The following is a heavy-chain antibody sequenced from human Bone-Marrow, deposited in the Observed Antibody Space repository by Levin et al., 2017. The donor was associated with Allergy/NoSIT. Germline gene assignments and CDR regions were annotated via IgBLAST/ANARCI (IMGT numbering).Heavy chain of an antibody. CDR2: ISGSGQIT. CDR3: AKASVTVAAFGHFDY. J-gene: IGHJ4*02. D-gene: IGHD2-15*01. Sequence: PAGGSLRLSCAASGFTFSAYAMTWVRQAPGKGLEWVSSISGSGQITYYTDSVKGRFTISRDNSKNTLYVEMNTLRAEDTAIYYCAKASVTVAAFGHFDYWGQGALVTVSS. CDR1: GFTFSAYA. V-gene: IGHV3-23*01.